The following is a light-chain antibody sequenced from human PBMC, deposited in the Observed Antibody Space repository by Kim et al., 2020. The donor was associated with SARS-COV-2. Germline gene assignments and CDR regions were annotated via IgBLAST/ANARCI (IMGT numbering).Light chain of an antibody. J-gene: IGKJ4*01. V-gene: IGKV1-39*01. CDR3: QQSHTAPLLS. CDR1: QSISNY. CDR2: AAS. Sequence: DIQMTQSPSTLSAFLGDRVTITCRASQSISNYLNWYQQKPGKAPKLLIYAASSLHSGAPSRFSGSGSGTDFTLTITSLQPEDFATYFCQQSHTAPLLSFGGGTKVDIK.